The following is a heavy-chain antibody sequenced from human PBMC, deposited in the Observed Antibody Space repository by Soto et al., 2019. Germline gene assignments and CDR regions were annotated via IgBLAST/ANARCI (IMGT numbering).Heavy chain of an antibody. CDR2: IIPMFGTA. D-gene: IGHD2-15*01. J-gene: IGHJ6*01. Sequence: GASVKVSCKASGGTFSSYDISLVRQASGQGLEWMGGIIPMFGTANYAQEFQGRVTITADKSTGPAYMELSRLRSEDTAVYYCARAPHMEICKARYYYYGKEGCGQGP. CDR3: ARAPHMEICKARYYYYGKEG. CDR1: GGTFSSYD. V-gene: IGHV1-69*06.